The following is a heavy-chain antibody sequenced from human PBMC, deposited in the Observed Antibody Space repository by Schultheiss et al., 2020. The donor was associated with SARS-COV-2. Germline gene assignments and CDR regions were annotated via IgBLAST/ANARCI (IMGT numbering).Heavy chain of an antibody. CDR3: ARSTSRDYYGMDV. Sequence: ASVKVSCKASEYTFTGYYIHWVRQAPGQGLEWMGWINPNSGATNYAQKLQGRVTMTTDTSTSTAYMELRSLRSDDTAVYYCARSTSRDYYGMDVWGQGTTVTVSS. V-gene: IGHV1-2*02. CDR2: INPNSGAT. CDR1: EYTFTGYY. J-gene: IGHJ6*02.